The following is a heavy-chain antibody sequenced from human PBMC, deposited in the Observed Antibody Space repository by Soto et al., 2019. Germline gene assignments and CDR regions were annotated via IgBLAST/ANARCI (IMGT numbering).Heavy chain of an antibody. Sequence: SETLSLTCTVSGGSISSYYWSWIRQPPGKGLEWIGDIYYSGSTTYNPSPKSRVTISVDTTKNNYSLKMSSVPAAATAVYYCARLNCSSNSCYYYYGMDVWGQGTMVTVSS. J-gene: IGHJ6*02. CDR1: GGSISSYY. CDR2: IYYSGST. V-gene: IGHV4-59*01. D-gene: IGHD2-2*01. CDR3: ARLNCSSNSCYYYYGMDV.